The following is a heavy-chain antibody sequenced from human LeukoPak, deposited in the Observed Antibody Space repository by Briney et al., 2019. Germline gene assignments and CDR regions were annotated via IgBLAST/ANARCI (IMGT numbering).Heavy chain of an antibody. CDR2: IWHDGSNK. V-gene: IGHV3-33*03. J-gene: IGHJ4*01. CDR1: GFNFRTYG. CDR3: VKDRYSDLEN. D-gene: IGHD4-17*01. Sequence: GGSLRLSCAASGFNFRTYGMHWVRQAPGKGLEWLAIIWHDGSNKYYGDSVKGRFTISRDNSKNTLYLEMNSLRAEDTAVYYCVKDRYSDLENWGQGTLVTVSS.